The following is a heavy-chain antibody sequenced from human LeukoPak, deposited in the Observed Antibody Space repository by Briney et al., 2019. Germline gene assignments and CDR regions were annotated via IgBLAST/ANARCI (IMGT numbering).Heavy chain of an antibody. J-gene: IGHJ4*02. V-gene: IGHV3-53*01. D-gene: IGHD3-22*01. CDR2: VYSGGST. CDR1: GFTFSSYA. CDR3: ARLAKPSGYWD. Sequence: GGSLRLSCAASGFTFSSYAMSWVRQAPGKGLEWVSVVYSGGSTFYADSVKGRFTISRDNSNNTLYLQMNSLRAEDTAVYYCARLAKPSGYWDWGQGTLVTVSS.